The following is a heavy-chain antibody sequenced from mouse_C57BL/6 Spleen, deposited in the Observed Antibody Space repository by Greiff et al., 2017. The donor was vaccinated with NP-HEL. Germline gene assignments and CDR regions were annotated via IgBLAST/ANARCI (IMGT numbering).Heavy chain of an antibody. D-gene: IGHD2-2*01. J-gene: IGHJ2*01. V-gene: IGHV1-59*01. CDR3: AFMVTTRGYFDY. CDR2: IDPSDSYT. Sequence: PGTSVKLSCKASGYTFTSYWMHWVKQRPGQGLEWIGVIDPSDSYTNYNQKFKGKATLTVDTSSSTAYMQLSSLTSEDSAVYYCAFMVTTRGYFDYWGQGTTLTVSS. CDR1: GYTFTSYW.